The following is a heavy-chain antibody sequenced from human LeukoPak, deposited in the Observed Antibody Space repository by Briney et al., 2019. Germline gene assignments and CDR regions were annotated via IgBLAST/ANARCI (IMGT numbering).Heavy chain of an antibody. Sequence: GGSLRLSCAASGFTFSSYAMSWVRQAPGKGLEWVSAISGSGGSTYYADSVKGRFTISRDNAKNSLYLQMNSLRAEDTALYYCAKATGDFYYYGMDVWGQGTTVTVSS. CDR2: ISGSGGST. V-gene: IGHV3-23*01. CDR1: GFTFSSYA. D-gene: IGHD1-14*01. CDR3: AKATGDFYYYGMDV. J-gene: IGHJ6*02.